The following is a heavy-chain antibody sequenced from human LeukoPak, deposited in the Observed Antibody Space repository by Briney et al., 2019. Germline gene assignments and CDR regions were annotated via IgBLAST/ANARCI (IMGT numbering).Heavy chain of an antibody. Sequence: SETLSLTCAVYGGSFSGYYWSWIRQPPGKGLEWIGEINHSGSTNYNPSLKSRVTISVDTSKNQFSLKLSSVTAADTAVYYCARVGFLGYCSGGSCRRAFDYWSQGTLVTVSS. D-gene: IGHD2-15*01. CDR2: INHSGST. J-gene: IGHJ4*02. CDR1: GGSFSGYY. CDR3: ARVGFLGYCSGGSCRRAFDY. V-gene: IGHV4-34*01.